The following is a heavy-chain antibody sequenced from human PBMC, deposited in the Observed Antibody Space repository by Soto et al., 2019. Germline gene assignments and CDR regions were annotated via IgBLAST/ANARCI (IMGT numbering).Heavy chain of an antibody. Sequence: QVQLVQSGAEVKKLGSSVKVSCKASGGTFSSYAISWVRQAPGQGLEWMGGIIPIFGTANYAQKFQGRVTITADESTSTAYMELSSLRSEDTAVYYCARHEYNWIPLHYPLPFDPWGQGTLVTVSS. CDR2: IIPIFGTA. CDR1: GGTFSSYA. D-gene: IGHD1-20*01. J-gene: IGHJ5*02. CDR3: ARHEYNWIPLHYPLPFDP. V-gene: IGHV1-69*01.